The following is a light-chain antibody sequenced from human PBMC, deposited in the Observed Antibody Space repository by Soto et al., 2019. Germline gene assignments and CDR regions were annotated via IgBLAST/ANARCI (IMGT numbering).Light chain of an antibody. CDR1: SGHSSYA. CDR2: LNSDGSH. CDR3: QTWGTGIQV. V-gene: IGLV4-69*01. Sequence: QTVVTQSPSASASLGASVKLICTLSSGHSSYAIAWHQQQPEKGPRYLMKLNSDGSHSKGDGIPDRFSGSSSGAERYLTISSLQSEDEADYYCQTWGTGIQVFGTGTKLTVL. J-gene: IGLJ1*01.